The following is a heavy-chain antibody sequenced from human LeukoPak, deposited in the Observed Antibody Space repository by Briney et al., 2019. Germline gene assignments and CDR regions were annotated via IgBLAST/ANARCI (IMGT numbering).Heavy chain of an antibody. CDR1: GYTFTGYY. Sequence: SVKVSCKASGYTFTGYYMHWVRQAPGQGLEWMGGIIPIFGTANYAQKFQGRVTITADESTSTAYMELSSLRSEDTAVYYCARAPEMATIPFDYWGQGTLVTVSS. D-gene: IGHD5-24*01. CDR3: ARAPEMATIPFDY. CDR2: IIPIFGTA. J-gene: IGHJ4*02. V-gene: IGHV1-69*13.